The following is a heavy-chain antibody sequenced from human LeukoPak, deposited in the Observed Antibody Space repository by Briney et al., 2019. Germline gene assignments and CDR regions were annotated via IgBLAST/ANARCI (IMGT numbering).Heavy chain of an antibody. J-gene: IGHJ4*02. D-gene: IGHD3-10*01. V-gene: IGHV4-34*01. Sequence: PFETLSLTCAVYGGSFSGYYWSWIRQPPGKGLEWIGEINHSGSTNYNPSLKSRVTISVDTSKNQFSLKLSSVTAADTAVYYCARGYYGSGSYYAPYFDYWGQGTLVTVSS. CDR2: INHSGST. CDR3: ARGYYGSGSYYAPYFDY. CDR1: GGSFSGYY.